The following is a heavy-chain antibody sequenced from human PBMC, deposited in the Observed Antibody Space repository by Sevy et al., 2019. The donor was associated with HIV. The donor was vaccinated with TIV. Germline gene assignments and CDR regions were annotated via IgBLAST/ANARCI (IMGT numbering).Heavy chain of an antibody. Sequence: SQTLSLTCAISGDSVSSNSAAWNWIRQSPSRGLEWLGRTYYRSKWYNDYAVSVKSRITINPDTSNNRFSLQLNSVTPEDTAVYYWARAGGGGYCSGGSCYSSYYYFYGMDVWGQGTTVTVSS. V-gene: IGHV6-1*01. CDR1: GDSVSSNSAA. D-gene: IGHD2-15*01. CDR3: ARAGGGGYCSGGSCYSSYYYFYGMDV. J-gene: IGHJ6*02. CDR2: TYYRSKWYN.